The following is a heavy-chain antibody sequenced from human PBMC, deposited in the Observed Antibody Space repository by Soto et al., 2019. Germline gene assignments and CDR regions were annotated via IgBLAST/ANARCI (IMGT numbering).Heavy chain of an antibody. CDR1: GYSFTSYW. J-gene: IGHJ5*02. D-gene: IGHD3-3*01. Sequence: GESLKISCKGSGYSFTSYWIGWVRQMPGKGLDWMGIIYPGDSDTRYSPSFQGQVTISADKSISTAYLQWSSLKASDTAMYYCARNGGEYYDFWSGYSPGNWFDPWGQGTLVTVSS. CDR2: IYPGDSDT. CDR3: ARNGGEYYDFWSGYSPGNWFDP. V-gene: IGHV5-51*01.